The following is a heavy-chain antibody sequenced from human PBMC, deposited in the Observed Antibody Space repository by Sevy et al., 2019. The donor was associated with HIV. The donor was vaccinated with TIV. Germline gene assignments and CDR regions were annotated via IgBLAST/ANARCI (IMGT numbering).Heavy chain of an antibody. J-gene: IGHJ6*02. Sequence: GGSLRLSCAASGFTFSSYGMHWVRQAPGKGLEWVAVILYDGSKKCYADSVKGRFTISRDNSKNTFYLQMSSLTSEDTAVYYCARGLAALPGYYYGMDVWGQGTAVTVSS. CDR1: GFTFSSYG. V-gene: IGHV3-33*01. CDR3: ARGLAALPGYYYGMDV. D-gene: IGHD6-6*01. CDR2: ILYDGSKK.